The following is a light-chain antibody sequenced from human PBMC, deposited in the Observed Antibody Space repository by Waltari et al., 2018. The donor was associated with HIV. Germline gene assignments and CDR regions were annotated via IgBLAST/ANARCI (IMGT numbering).Light chain of an antibody. CDR1: SSDVGGYKY. Sequence: QSALTQPASVSGSPGQSITISCTGTSSDVGGYKYVSWYHQHPGKAPKLMIYEVSNRPSGVANRFSGSKSGNTASLTISGLQAEDEADFYCSSYSSSSLYVFGTGTKVTVL. V-gene: IGLV2-14*01. CDR2: EVS. J-gene: IGLJ1*01. CDR3: SSYSSSSLYV.